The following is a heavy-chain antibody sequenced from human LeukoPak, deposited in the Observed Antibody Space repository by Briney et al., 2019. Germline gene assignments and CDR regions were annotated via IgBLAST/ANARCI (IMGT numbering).Heavy chain of an antibody. CDR3: ARDQYYYDSSGYYYYYGMDV. CDR2: IYYSGST. CDR1: GGSISSYY. D-gene: IGHD3-22*01. J-gene: IGHJ6*02. V-gene: IGHV4-59*01. Sequence: SETLSLTCTVSGGSISSYYWSWIRQPPGKGLEWIGYIYYSGSTNYNPSLKSRVTMSVDTSKNQFSLKLSSVTAADTAVYYCARDQYYYDSSGYYYYYGMDVWGQGTTVTVSS.